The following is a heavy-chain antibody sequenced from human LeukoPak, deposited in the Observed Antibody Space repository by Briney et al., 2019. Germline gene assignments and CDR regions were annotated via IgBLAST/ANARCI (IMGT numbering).Heavy chain of an antibody. CDR2: INHSGST. D-gene: IGHD1-1*01. J-gene: IGHJ6*03. CDR3: ARGSHGNYYYYYYMDV. Sequence: SETLSLARAVYGGSFSGYYWSWIRQPPGKGLEWIGEINHSGSTNYNPSLKSRVTISVDTSKNQFSLKLSSVTAADTAVYYCARGSHGNYYYYYYMDVWGKGTTVTVSS. CDR1: GGSFSGYY. V-gene: IGHV4-34*01.